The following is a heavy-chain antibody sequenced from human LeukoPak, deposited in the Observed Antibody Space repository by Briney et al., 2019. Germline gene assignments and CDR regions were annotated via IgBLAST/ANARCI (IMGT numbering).Heavy chain of an antibody. J-gene: IGHJ4*02. D-gene: IGHD1-1*01. CDR3: ARGTGTAPDY. CDR1: GFSVSNTY. CDR2: IYSGGNT. Sequence: GGSLRLSCAASGFSVSNTYMSWVRQAPGKGLEWVSIIYSGGNTYYADSVKGRFTISRDNSKNTLYLQMNRLRPEDTAVYYCARGTGTAPDYWGQGTLVTVSS. V-gene: IGHV3-53*01.